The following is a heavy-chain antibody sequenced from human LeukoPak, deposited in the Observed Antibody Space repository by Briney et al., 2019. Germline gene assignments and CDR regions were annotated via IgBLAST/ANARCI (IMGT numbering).Heavy chain of an antibody. CDR3: ARGRKLGAARYFDY. Sequence: GASVKVSCKASGYTFTSYDINWVRQATGQGLEWMGWMNPNSGNTGYAQKFQGRVTITRNTSISTAYMEVSSLRSEDTAVYYCARGRKLGAARYFDYWGQGTLVTVSS. V-gene: IGHV1-8*03. J-gene: IGHJ4*02. CDR1: GYTFTSYD. D-gene: IGHD6-6*01. CDR2: MNPNSGNT.